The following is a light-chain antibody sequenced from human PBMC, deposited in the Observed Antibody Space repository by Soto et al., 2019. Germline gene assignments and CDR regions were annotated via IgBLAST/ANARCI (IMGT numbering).Light chain of an antibody. CDR1: HSVRSSY. CDR3: QQYNSYPWT. CDR2: GAS. Sequence: EIVLTQSPGTLSLSPGERATLSCRAIHSVRSSYLAWYHQKPGQAPRLLIYGASSRATGIPDRFSGSGSGTQFTLTISSLQPDDFATYYCQQYNSYPWTFSQGTKVDIK. J-gene: IGKJ1*01. V-gene: IGKV3-20*01.